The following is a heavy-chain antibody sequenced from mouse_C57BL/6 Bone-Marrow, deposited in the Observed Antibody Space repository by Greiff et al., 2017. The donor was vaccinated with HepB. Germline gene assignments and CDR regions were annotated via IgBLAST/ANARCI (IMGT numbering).Heavy chain of an antibody. J-gene: IGHJ3*01. D-gene: IGHD1-1*01. CDR1: GYTFTSYW. Sequence: QVQLQQSGAELVKPGASVKLSCKASGYTFTSYWMHWVKQRPGQGLEWIGMIHPNSGSTNYNEKFKSKATLTVDKSSSTAYMQLSSLTSEDSAVYYCARPLGSSPFAYWGQGTLVTVSA. CDR3: ARPLGSSPFAY. CDR2: IHPNSGST. V-gene: IGHV1-64*01.